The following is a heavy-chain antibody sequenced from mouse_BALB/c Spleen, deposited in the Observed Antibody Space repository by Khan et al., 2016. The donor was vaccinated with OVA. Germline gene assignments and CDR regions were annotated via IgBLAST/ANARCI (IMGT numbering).Heavy chain of an antibody. D-gene: IGHD1-1*01. J-gene: IGHJ4*01. CDR2: VSPGSGSP. CDR1: GYTFTSYW. CDR3: TRSNYYGNSLYAMDY. V-gene: IGHV1S41*01. Sequence: DLVKPGASVKLSCKASGYTFTSYWINWIKQRPGQGLEWIGRVSPGSGSPYYNEMFKGKAAVTVDKSSSTAYIQLNSLSSEASAVYFCTRSNYYGNSLYAMDYWGQGTSVTVSS.